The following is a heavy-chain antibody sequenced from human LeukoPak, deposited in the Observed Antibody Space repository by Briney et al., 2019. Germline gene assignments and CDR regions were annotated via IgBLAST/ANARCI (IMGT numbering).Heavy chain of an antibody. D-gene: IGHD2-2*01. Sequence: PGGSLRLSCAASGFTFSSYGMHWVRQAPGKGLEWVAVISYDGSNKYYADSVKGRFTISRDNSKNTLYLQMNSLRAEDTAVYYCARPPTHCSTTGCQFDYWGQGTLVTVSS. CDR3: ARPPTHCSTTGCQFDY. CDR1: GFTFSSYG. J-gene: IGHJ4*02. V-gene: IGHV3-30*03. CDR2: ISYDGSNK.